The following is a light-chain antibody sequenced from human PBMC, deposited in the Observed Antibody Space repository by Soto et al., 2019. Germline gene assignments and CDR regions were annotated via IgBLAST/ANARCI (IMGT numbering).Light chain of an antibody. Sequence: QSALTQPASVSGSPGQSITISCTGTSSDVGGYNYVSWYQQHPGKAPKLMIYEVSNRPSGVSNRFSGSKSGNTASLTVSGLQADDEAMYYCSSYTGTNNFVLFGGGTKVTAL. CDR1: SSDVGGYNY. J-gene: IGLJ2*01. CDR3: SSYTGTNNFVL. V-gene: IGLV2-14*01. CDR2: EVS.